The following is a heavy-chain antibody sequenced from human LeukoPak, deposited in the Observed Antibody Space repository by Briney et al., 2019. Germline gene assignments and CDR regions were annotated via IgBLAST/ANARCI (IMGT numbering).Heavy chain of an antibody. J-gene: IGHJ6*02. Sequence: SETLSLTCAVYGGSFSGYYWSWIRQPPGKGLEWIGEINHSGSTNYNPSLKSRVTISVDTSKNQFSLKLSSVTAADTAVYYCASRAGGGYGDSPGGMDVWGQGTTVTVSS. CDR2: INHSGST. D-gene: IGHD4-17*01. CDR3: ASRAGGGYGDSPGGMDV. V-gene: IGHV4-34*01. CDR1: GGSFSGYY.